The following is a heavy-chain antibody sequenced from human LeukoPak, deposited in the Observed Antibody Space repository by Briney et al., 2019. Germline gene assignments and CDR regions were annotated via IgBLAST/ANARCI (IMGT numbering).Heavy chain of an antibody. CDR1: GFTFSRYA. J-gene: IGHJ4*02. CDR3: ARGGDSLHY. CDR2: ISGSGGST. V-gene: IGHV3-23*01. Sequence: GGSLRLSCAASGFTFSRYAMSWVRQAPERGLEWVSAISGSGGSTYYADSVKGRFTISRDNSKNTLYLQMNSLRAEDTAVYYCARGGDSLHYWGQGTLVTVSS. D-gene: IGHD3-10*01.